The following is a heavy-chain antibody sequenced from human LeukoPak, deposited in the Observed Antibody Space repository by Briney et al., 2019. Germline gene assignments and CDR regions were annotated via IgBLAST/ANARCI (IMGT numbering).Heavy chain of an antibody. Sequence: GGSLRLSCAASGFTFSSYSMNWVRQAPGKGLEWVSSISSSSSYIYYADSVKGRFTISRDNAKNSLYLQMNSLRGEDTAVYYCATDHESITGTRYYYYYGMDVWGQGTTVTVSS. CDR3: ATDHESITGTRYYYYYGMDV. D-gene: IGHD1-7*01. CDR2: ISSSSSYI. V-gene: IGHV3-21*01. J-gene: IGHJ6*02. CDR1: GFTFSSYS.